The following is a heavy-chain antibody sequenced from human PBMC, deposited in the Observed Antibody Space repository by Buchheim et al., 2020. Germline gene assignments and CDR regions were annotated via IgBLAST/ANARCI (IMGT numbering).Heavy chain of an antibody. CDR3: ARGVRYSSSWFSGYNWFDP. CDR1: GGSFSGYY. J-gene: IGHJ5*02. Sequence: QVHLQQWGAGLLKPSETLSLTCAVYGGSFSGYYWSWIRQPPGKGLEWIGEINHSGSTNYNPSLKSRVTISVDTSKNQFSLKLSSVTAADTAVYYCARGVRYSSSWFSGYNWFDPWGQGTL. D-gene: IGHD6-13*01. V-gene: IGHV4-34*01. CDR2: INHSGST.